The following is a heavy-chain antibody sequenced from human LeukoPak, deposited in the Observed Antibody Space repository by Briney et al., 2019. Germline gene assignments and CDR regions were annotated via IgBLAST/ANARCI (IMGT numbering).Heavy chain of an antibody. V-gene: IGHV1-18*01. J-gene: IGHJ4*02. D-gene: IGHD3-9*01. CDR2: ISAYNGNI. Sequence: ASVKVSCKASGYTFNSYGISWVRQAPGQGLEWMGWISAYNGNINYAQKLQGRVTMTTDTSTSTAYMELRSLRSDDTAVYYCAREGYYDILTGYLSIEDYWGQGTLVTVSS. CDR1: GYTFNSYG. CDR3: AREGYYDILTGYLSIEDY.